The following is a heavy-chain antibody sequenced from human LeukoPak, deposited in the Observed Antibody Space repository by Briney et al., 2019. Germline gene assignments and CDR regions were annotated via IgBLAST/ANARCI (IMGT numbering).Heavy chain of an antibody. D-gene: IGHD2-15*01. CDR2: INPNTGDT. V-gene: IGHV1-2*02. J-gene: IGHJ2*01. CDR3: ARDWPGISLHFDL. CDR1: GYTFNAYY. Sequence: ASVKVSCKASGYTFNAYYIHWVRQAPGQGLEWMGWINPNTGDTNFAQKFQGRVAMTRDTSLSTAYMDLSRLTSDDTAVYYCARDWPGISLHFDLWGRGTLITVSS.